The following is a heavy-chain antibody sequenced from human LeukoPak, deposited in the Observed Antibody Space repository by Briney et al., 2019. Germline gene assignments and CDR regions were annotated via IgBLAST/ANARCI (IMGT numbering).Heavy chain of an antibody. J-gene: IGHJ4*02. Sequence: GGSLRLSCAASGLAFSTFAMSWVRQAPGKGLEWVSSISSSSSYIYYADSVKGRFTISRDNAKNSLYLQMNSLRAEDTAVYYCARGPWFGELTSCPDYWGQGTLVTVSS. CDR1: GLAFSTFA. D-gene: IGHD3-10*01. CDR3: ARGPWFGELTSCPDY. V-gene: IGHV3-21*01. CDR2: ISSSSSYI.